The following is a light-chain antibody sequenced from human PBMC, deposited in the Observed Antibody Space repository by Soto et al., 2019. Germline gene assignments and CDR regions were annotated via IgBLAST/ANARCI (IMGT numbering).Light chain of an antibody. CDR3: QQSYSTPPMT. V-gene: IGKV1-39*01. CDR1: QNVSRY. CDR2: AAS. Sequence: DLQMTQSPSSLSAYVGDRVTITCRASQNVSRYFNWYQQKPGKAPQLLIYAASTLQSGVPSRFSGSGSGTDFTLTISSLQPEDSATYYCQQSYSTPPMTFGQGTRLDIK. J-gene: IGKJ5*01.